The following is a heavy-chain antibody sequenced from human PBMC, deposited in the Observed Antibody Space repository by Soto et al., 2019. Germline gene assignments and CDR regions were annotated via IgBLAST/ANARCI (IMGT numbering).Heavy chain of an antibody. D-gene: IGHD4-17*01. J-gene: IGHJ4*02. CDR3: ARESHTVANTDFDY. CDR1: GFTFRAYE. Sequence: EVPLVESGGGLVQPGGSLRLSCAASGFTFRAYEMNWVRQAPGKGLEWLSYISSTDGTRYYADSVKGRFTISRDNVKGSLYLQMNSLRAEDTAVYHCARESHTVANTDFDYWGQGTLVTVSS. V-gene: IGHV3-48*03. CDR2: ISSTDGTR.